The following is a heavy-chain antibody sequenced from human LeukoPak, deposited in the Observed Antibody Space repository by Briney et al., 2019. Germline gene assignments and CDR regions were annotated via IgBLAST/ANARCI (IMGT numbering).Heavy chain of an antibody. CDR3: AKGKSLLWFGTDAFDI. Sequence: GRSLRLSCAASGFTFSSYGMHWVRQAPGKGLEWVAVISYDGSNKYYADSVKGRFTISRDNSKNTLYLQMNSLRAEDTAVYYCAKGKSLLWFGTDAFDIWGQGTMVTVSS. CDR2: ISYDGSNK. D-gene: IGHD3-10*01. CDR1: GFTFSSYG. V-gene: IGHV3-30*18. J-gene: IGHJ3*02.